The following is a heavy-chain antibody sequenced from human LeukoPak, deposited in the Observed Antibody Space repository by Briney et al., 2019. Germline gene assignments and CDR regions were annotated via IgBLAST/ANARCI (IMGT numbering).Heavy chain of an antibody. CDR2: VNRDGSET. CDR3: ARNNGMAV. Sequence: VGALRLSCAASGFTLSNHWMTWVRQVPGRGPEWVANVNRDGSETYYLDSVKGRFTISKDNAKNSLYLQMNSLRAEDTALYHCARNNGMAVWGQGTTVIVSS. V-gene: IGHV3-7*03. CDR1: GFTLSNHW. J-gene: IGHJ6*02.